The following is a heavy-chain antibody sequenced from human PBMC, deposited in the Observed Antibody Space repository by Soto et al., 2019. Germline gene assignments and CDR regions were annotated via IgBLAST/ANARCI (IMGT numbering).Heavy chain of an antibody. V-gene: IGHV4-59*01. CDR1: GGSISSYY. Sequence: PSETLSITCTFSGGSISSYYWSWIRQPPGKGLEWIGYVYYSGSTSYNPSLKSRVTISVDTSKNQFSLKLSSVTAADTAVYYSAGSITVILRWGQRILVTVSS. J-gene: IGHJ4*02. CDR2: VYYSGST. CDR3: AGSITVILR. D-gene: IGHD3-22*01.